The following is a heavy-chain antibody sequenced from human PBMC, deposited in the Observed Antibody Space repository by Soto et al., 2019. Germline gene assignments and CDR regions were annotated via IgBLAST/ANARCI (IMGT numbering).Heavy chain of an antibody. D-gene: IGHD6-19*01. CDR2: INAGNGNA. Sequence: ASVKVSCKASGYTFTSYAMHWVRQAPGQRLEWMGWINAGNGNAKYSQKFQGRVTITRDTSASTAYMELSSLRSEDTAVYYCARTAAVADMNYYYYYGMDVWGQGTTVTVSS. CDR1: GYTFTSYA. J-gene: IGHJ6*02. CDR3: ARTAAVADMNYYYYYGMDV. V-gene: IGHV1-3*01.